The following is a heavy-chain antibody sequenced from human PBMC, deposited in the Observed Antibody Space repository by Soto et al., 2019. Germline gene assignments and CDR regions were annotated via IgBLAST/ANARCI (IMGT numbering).Heavy chain of an antibody. CDR1: GGSFSGYY. Sequence: PLETLSLTCAVYGGSFSGYYWSWIRQPPGKGLEWIGEINHSGSTNYNPSLKSRVTISVDTSKNQFSLKLSSVTAADTAVYYCARLGYSSGWYRDYYYYYGMDVWGQGTTVTVSS. CDR2: INHSGST. J-gene: IGHJ6*02. CDR3: ARLGYSSGWYRDYYYYYGMDV. V-gene: IGHV4-34*01. D-gene: IGHD6-19*01.